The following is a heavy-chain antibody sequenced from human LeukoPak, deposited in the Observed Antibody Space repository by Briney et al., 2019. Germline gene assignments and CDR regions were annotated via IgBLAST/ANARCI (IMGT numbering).Heavy chain of an antibody. CDR2: IRQDGSEI. Sequence: GGSLRLSWAASGFSFSRYWMTSVRQAPGKGLKWVANIRQDGSEIYYVDSVKGRFTISRDNAKNSLYLQMNSLSAEDTAVYYCARVVVISPTCYFDFWGQGALVTVPS. J-gene: IGHJ4*02. V-gene: IGHV3-7*01. CDR3: ARVVVISPTCYFDF. D-gene: IGHD3-22*01. CDR1: GFSFSRYW.